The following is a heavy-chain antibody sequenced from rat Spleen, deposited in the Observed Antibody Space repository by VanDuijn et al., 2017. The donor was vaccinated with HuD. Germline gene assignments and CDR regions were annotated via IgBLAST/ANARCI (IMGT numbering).Heavy chain of an antibody. D-gene: IGHD1-12*02. V-gene: IGHV5-20*01. CDR2: IVDDGSNT. J-gene: IGHJ2*01. CDR3: TTDSYFDGTYYPGGFDC. Sequence: EVQLVESGGGLVQPGRSLKLSCTASGLSFSNYDMAWVRQAPTKGLEWVAAIVDDGSNTFYRDSVKGRFTLSRDNAKSTLYLQMNSLRSEDTATYYCTTDSYFDGTYYPGGFDCWGQGVMVTVSS. CDR1: GLSFSNYD.